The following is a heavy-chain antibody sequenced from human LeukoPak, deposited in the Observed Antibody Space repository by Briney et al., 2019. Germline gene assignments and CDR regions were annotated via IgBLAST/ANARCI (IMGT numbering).Heavy chain of an antibody. CDR2: IYPVDSDT. Sequence: GESLKISCKGSGYSFITYWICWVRQMPGKGLEWMGIIYPVDSDTRYSPSFQGQVTISADKSISTAYLQWSSLKASDTAMYYCARRQTSGAVGMDVWGQGTTVTVSS. J-gene: IGHJ6*02. CDR3: ARRQTSGAVGMDV. D-gene: IGHD6-19*01. CDR1: GYSFITYW. V-gene: IGHV5-51*01.